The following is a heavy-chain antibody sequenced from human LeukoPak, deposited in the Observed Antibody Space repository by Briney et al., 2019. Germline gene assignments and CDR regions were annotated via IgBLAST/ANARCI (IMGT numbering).Heavy chain of an antibody. Sequence: GGSLRLSCAASGFTFSGSAMHWVRQASGKGLEWVGRIRGKANSYATAYAASVKGRFTISRDDSKNTAYLQMNSLKTEDTAVYYCTRLTSGDYWGQGTLVTVSS. D-gene: IGHD3-10*01. CDR3: TRLTSGDY. J-gene: IGHJ4*02. V-gene: IGHV3-73*01. CDR1: GFTFSGSA. CDR2: IRGKANSYAT.